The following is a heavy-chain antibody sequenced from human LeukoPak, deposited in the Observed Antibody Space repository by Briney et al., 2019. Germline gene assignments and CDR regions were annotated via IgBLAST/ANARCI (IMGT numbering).Heavy chain of an antibody. J-gene: IGHJ6*02. CDR3: ARETFLLALDV. CDR2: INSDGSST. V-gene: IGHV3-74*01. D-gene: IGHD2/OR15-2a*01. CDR1: GFTFSNYW. Sequence: GGSLRLSCAASGFTFSNYWMDWVRQAPGKGLVWVSRINSDGSSTSYADSVKGRFTISRDNAKNTLYLEVNSLRAEDTAVYYCARETFLLALDVRGQGTTVTVS.